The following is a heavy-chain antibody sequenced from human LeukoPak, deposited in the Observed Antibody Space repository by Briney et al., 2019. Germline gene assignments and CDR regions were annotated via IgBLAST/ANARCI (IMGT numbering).Heavy chain of an antibody. CDR3: ARLQYCSGTSCYWFDP. CDR2: IYHTGST. Sequence: SETLSLTCDVSGGSISSGLYSWSWIRQPLGKGLEWIGYIYHTGSTYYNPSPKSRVTISVDTSKNQFSLRLSSVTAADTAVYYCARLQYCSGTSCYWFDPWGQGTLVTVSS. D-gene: IGHD2-2*01. J-gene: IGHJ5*02. CDR1: GGSISSGLYS. V-gene: IGHV4-30-2*01.